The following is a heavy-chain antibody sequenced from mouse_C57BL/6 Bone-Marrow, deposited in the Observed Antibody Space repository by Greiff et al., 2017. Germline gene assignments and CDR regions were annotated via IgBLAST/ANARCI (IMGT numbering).Heavy chain of an antibody. CDR1: GYAFSSSW. Sequence: VQLVESGPELVKPGASVKISCKASGYAFSSSWMNWVKQRPGKGLEWIGRIYPGDGDTNYNGKFKGQATLTADKSSSTAYMQLSSLTSEDSAVYFCARSGGYGGYSVRYFDVWGTGTTVTVSS. CDR3: ARSGGYGGYSVRYFDV. J-gene: IGHJ1*03. V-gene: IGHV1-82*01. CDR2: IYPGDGDT. D-gene: IGHD2-3*01.